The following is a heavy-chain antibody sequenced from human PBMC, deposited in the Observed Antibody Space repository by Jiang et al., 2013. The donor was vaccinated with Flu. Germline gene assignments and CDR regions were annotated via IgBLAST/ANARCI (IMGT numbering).Heavy chain of an antibody. J-gene: IGHJ3*02. V-gene: IGHV1-58*01. CDR1: GFTFTSSA. CDR2: IVVGSGNT. CDR3: AAENGFDYTVTTRGGAFDI. D-gene: IGHD4-17*01. Sequence: KASGFTFTSSAVQWVRQARGQRLEWIGWIVVGSGNTNYAQKFQERVTITRDMSTSTAYMELSSLRSEDTAVYYCAAENGFDYTVTTRGGAFDIWGQGTMVTISS.